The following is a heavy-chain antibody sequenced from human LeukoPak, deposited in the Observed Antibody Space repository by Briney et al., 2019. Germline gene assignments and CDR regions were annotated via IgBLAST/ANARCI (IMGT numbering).Heavy chain of an antibody. D-gene: IGHD6-13*01. CDR2: IIWNGGST. V-gene: IGHV3-20*04. Sequence: PGGSLRLSCAASGFTFDDYGMSWVRQAPGKGLEWVSGIIWNGGSTGHADSVKGRFTISRDNAKHALYLQMTSLRAEDTALYYCARDKAAAGLYFDYWGQGTLVTVSS. CDR1: GFTFDDYG. CDR3: ARDKAAAGLYFDY. J-gene: IGHJ4*02.